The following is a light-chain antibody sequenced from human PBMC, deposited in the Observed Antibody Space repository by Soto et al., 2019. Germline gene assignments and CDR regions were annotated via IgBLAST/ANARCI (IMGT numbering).Light chain of an antibody. CDR3: QQRSNWPS. CDR2: DAS. J-gene: IGKJ5*01. V-gene: IGKV3-11*01. CDR1: QSVRNN. Sequence: EIVLTQSPGTLSLSPGERATLSFRASQSVRNNLAWYQQKPGQPPRLLIYDASYRATDIPARFSGSGSGTDFTLTINSLESEDFAIYHCQQRSNWPSFGQGTRLENK.